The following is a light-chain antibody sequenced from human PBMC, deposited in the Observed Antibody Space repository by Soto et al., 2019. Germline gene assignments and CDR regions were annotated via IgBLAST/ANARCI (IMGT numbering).Light chain of an antibody. J-gene: IGKJ1*01. Sequence: IVMTQSPATLSVSPGERVTFSCRASQGINRKLAWYQHKAGQAPRLLISGASTGATGIPARFSGSGSGTEFTLTISRLEPEDFAVYYCQQYGRSPQTFGQGTKVEIK. V-gene: IGKV3-15*01. CDR3: QQYGRSPQT. CDR1: QGINRK. CDR2: GAS.